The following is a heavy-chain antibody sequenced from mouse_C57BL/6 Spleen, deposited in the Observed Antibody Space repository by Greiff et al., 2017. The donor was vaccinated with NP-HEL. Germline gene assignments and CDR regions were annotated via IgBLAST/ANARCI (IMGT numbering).Heavy chain of an antibody. V-gene: IGHV1-82*01. J-gene: IGHJ2*01. CDR2: IYPGDGDT. CDR1: GYAFSSSW. D-gene: IGHD1-1*01. CDR3: ARNLLLPFDY. Sequence: QVQLQQSGPELVKPGASVKISCKASGYAFSSSWMNWVKQRPGKGLEWIGRIYPGDGDTNYNGKFKGKATLTADKSSSTAYMQLSSLTSEDSAVYFCARNLLLPFDYWGQGTTLTVSS.